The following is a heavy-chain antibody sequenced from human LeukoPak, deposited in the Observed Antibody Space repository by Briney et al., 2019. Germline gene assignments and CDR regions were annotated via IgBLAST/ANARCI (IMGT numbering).Heavy chain of an antibody. CDR1: GLTFSTYA. CDR2: ISATGSTT. CDR3: AKDSQSVAFFLDDAFGL. V-gene: IGHV3-23*01. J-gene: IGHJ3*01. D-gene: IGHD2/OR15-2a*01. Sequence: GGSLRLSCTASGLTFSTYALSWVRQTPGKGLERLSVISATGSTTYYADSVRGRFTISRDNSKNTLYLQMNSLRVEDTAVYYCAKDSQSVAFFLDDAFGLWGQGTIVTVSA.